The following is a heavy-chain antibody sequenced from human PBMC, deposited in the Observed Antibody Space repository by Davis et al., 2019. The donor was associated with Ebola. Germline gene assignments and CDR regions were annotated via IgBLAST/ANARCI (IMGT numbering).Heavy chain of an antibody. D-gene: IGHD5-24*01. CDR1: GFTFSSYW. CDR2: IKQDGSEK. Sequence: GGSLRLSCAASGFTFSSYWMSWVRQAPGKGLEWVANIKQDGSEKYYVDSVKGRFTISRDNAKNSLYLQMNSLRAEDTAVYYCARDVEMATIRWEYYFDYWGQGTLVTVSS. V-gene: IGHV3-7*01. CDR3: ARDVEMATIRWEYYFDY. J-gene: IGHJ4*02.